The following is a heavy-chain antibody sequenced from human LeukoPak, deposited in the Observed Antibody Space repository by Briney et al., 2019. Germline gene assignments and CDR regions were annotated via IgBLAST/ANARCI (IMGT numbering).Heavy chain of an antibody. J-gene: IGHJ3*02. CDR3: ARDQVYTSLSAFGI. D-gene: IGHD3-16*01. CDR1: GFTFSSYS. CDR2: ISSSSSYI. V-gene: IGHV3-21*01. Sequence: GGSLRLSCAASGFTFSSYSMNWVRQAPGKGLEWVSSISSSSSYIYSADSVKGRFTISIDNAKSSLYLQMNSLRAEDTAVYYCARDQVYTSLSAFGIWGQGTKVTVSS.